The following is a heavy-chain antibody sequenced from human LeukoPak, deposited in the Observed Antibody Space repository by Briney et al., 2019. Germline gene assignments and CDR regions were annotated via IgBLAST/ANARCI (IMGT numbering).Heavy chain of an antibody. J-gene: IGHJ4*02. V-gene: IGHV1-58*02. Sequence: GASVKVSCKASGLTFTNSAIQWVRQARGQRLEWLGWIVVGSGNANYAQKFQDRVIITRDMSTSTAYMEVSSLRSEDTAVYYCAADDLTRAYWGQGTLVTVSS. CDR1: GLTFTNSA. CDR3: AADDLTRAY. CDR2: IVVGSGNA.